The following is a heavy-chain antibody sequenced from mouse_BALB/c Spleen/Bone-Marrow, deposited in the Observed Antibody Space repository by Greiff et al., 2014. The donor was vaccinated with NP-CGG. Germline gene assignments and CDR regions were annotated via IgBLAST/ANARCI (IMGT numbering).Heavy chain of an antibody. J-gene: IGHJ1*01. CDR3: AREYYGDWYFDV. D-gene: IGHD1-1*01. V-gene: IGHV1-18*01. Sequence: VHVKQSGPELVKPGASMKISCKASGYSFTGYTMNWVKQSHGKNLERIGLINPYNGGTTYNQKFKGKATLTVDKSSSTAYMELLRLTSEDSAVYYCAREYYGDWYFDVWGAGTTVTVSS. CDR2: INPYNGGT. CDR1: GYSFTGYT.